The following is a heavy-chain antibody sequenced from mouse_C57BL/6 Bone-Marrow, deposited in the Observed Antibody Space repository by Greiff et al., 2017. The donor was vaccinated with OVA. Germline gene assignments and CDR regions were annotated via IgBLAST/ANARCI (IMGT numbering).Heavy chain of an antibody. J-gene: IGHJ2*01. CDR1: GYTFTSYG. CDR2: IYPRSGNP. V-gene: IGHV1-81*01. D-gene: IGHD2-2*01. CDR3: ARWGLPTLDY. Sequence: VQLQQSGAELARPGASVKLSCKASGYTFTSYGLSWVKQRTGQGLEWIGEIYPRSGNPYYNEKFKGKATMTADKSSSTASMELRSLTSEDSAVYFCARWGLPTLDYWGQGTTLTVSS.